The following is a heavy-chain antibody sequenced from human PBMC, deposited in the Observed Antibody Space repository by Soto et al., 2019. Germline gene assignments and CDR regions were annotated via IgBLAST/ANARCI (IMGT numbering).Heavy chain of an antibody. Sequence: EVQLVESGGGLVQPGGSLRLSCAASGFIFTSYSMNWVRQAPGKGLEWLSYIRIDSNHIGYADSVRGRFTISSDIAKNSLYLQMNSLRDEDTAVCYCARDLSYAFDYWGQGTLVTVSS. CDR1: GFIFTSYS. J-gene: IGHJ4*02. V-gene: IGHV3-48*02. CDR3: ARDLSYAFDY. D-gene: IGHD1-26*01. CDR2: IRIDSNHI.